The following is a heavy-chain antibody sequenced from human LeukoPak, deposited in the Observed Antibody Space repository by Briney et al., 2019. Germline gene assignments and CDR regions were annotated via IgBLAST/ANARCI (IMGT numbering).Heavy chain of an antibody. CDR2: INPNSGGT. D-gene: IGHD3-10*01. CDR3: AVDPPYLDYYGSGSYSDIFDY. J-gene: IGHJ4*02. Sequence: ASVKVSCKASGYTFTGYYMHWVRQAPGQGLEWMGWINPNSGGTNYAQKFQGRVTMTRDTSISTAYMELSSLRSEDTAVYYCAVDPPYLDYYGSGSYSDIFDYWGQGTLVTVSS. CDR1: GYTFTGYY. V-gene: IGHV1-2*02.